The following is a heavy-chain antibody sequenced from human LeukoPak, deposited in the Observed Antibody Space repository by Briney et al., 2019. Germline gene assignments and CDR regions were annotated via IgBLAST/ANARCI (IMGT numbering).Heavy chain of an antibody. J-gene: IGHJ4*02. V-gene: IGHV4-34*01. CDR2: INHSGST. D-gene: IGHD3-9*01. CDR1: GGSFSGYY. Sequence: SETLSLTCAVYGGSFSGYYLSWIRQPPGKGLEWIGEINHSGSTNYNPSLKSRVAISVDTSKNQFSLKLRSVTAADMAVYYCAGGGIRYFDWFRSDYFDYWGQGTLVTVSS. CDR3: AGGGIRYFDWFRSDYFDY.